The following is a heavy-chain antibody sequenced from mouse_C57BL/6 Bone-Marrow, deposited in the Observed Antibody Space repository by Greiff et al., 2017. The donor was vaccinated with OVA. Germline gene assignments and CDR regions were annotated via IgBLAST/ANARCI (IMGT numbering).Heavy chain of an antibody. CDR1: GYTFTSYG. V-gene: IGHV1-81*01. Sequence: VQLQQSGAELARPGASVKLSCKASGYTFTSYGISWVKQSTGPGLEWIGEIYPRSGNTYSNEKFKGKATLTADNSSSTAYMELRSLTSEDSAVYFCARCWYLEVWGTGTTVTVSS. CDR2: IYPRSGNT. CDR3: ARCWYLEV. J-gene: IGHJ1*03.